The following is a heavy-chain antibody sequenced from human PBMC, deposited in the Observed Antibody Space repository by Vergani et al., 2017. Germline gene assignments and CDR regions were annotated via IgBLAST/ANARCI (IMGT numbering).Heavy chain of an antibody. CDR3: ARTVRYYDILTGSGH. CDR1: GGSFSGYY. J-gene: IGHJ4*02. CDR2: INHSGST. V-gene: IGHV4-34*01. D-gene: IGHD3-9*01. Sequence: QVQLQQWGAGLLKPSETLSLTCAVYGGSFSGYYWSWIRQPPGKGLEWIGEINHSGSTNYNPSLKSRVTISVDTSKNQFSLKLSSVTAADTAVYYCARTVRYYDILTGSGHWGQGILVTVSS.